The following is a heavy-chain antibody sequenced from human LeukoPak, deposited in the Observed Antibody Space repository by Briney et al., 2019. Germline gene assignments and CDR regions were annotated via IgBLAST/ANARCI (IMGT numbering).Heavy chain of an antibody. CDR3: ARGRGYYGSGSPLRY. CDR2: IYTSGST. Sequence: PSETLSLTCTVSGGSISSGSYYWSWIRQPAGKGLEWIGRIYTSGSTNYNPSLKSRVTISVDTSKNQFSLKLSSVTAADTAVYYCARGRGYYGSGSPLRYWGQGTLVTVSS. J-gene: IGHJ4*02. V-gene: IGHV4-61*02. D-gene: IGHD3-10*01. CDR1: GGSISSGSYY.